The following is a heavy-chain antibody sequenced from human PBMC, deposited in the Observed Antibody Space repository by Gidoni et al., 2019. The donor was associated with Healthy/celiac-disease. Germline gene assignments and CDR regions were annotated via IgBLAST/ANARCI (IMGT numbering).Heavy chain of an antibody. CDR1: GFTSSSYS. V-gene: IGHV3-48*02. J-gene: IGHJ2*01. CDR2: ISSSSSTI. Sequence: EVQLVQSGGGLVQPGGSLRLSCAASGFTSSSYSMNWVRQAPGKGLEWVSYISSSSSTIYYADSVKGRFTISRDNAKNSLYLQMNSLRDEDTAVYYCARDTVVTDYWYFDLWGRGTLVTVSS. CDR3: ARDTVVTDYWYFDL. D-gene: IGHD2-15*01.